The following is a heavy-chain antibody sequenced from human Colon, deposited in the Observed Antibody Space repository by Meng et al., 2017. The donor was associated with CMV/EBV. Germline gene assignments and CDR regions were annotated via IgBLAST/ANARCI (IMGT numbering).Heavy chain of an antibody. V-gene: IGHV3-30*04. CDR1: GFTFSSYA. D-gene: IGHD4-11*01. CDR2: ISYDGSNK. J-gene: IGHJ4*02. Sequence: GESLKISCAASGFTFSSYAMHWVRQAPGKGLEWVAVISYDGSNKYYADSVKGRFTISRDNSKNTLYLQMNSLRAEDTAVYYCARETAVTTFFDSWGQGMLVTVSS. CDR3: ARETAVTTFFDS.